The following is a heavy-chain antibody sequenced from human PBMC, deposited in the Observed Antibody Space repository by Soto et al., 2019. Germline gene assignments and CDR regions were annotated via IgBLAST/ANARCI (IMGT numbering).Heavy chain of an antibody. CDR2: IWYDGSNK. J-gene: IGHJ6*02. Sequence: QVQLVESGGGVVQPGRSLRLSCAASGFTFSSYGMHWVRQAPGKGLEWVAVIWYDGSNKYYADSVKGRFTISRDNSKTPLYLQMNSLRAEDTAVYYCARMYYDFWSGYPPPVMDVWGQGTTVTVSS. V-gene: IGHV3-33*01. CDR3: ARMYYDFWSGYPPPVMDV. CDR1: GFTFSSYG. D-gene: IGHD3-3*01.